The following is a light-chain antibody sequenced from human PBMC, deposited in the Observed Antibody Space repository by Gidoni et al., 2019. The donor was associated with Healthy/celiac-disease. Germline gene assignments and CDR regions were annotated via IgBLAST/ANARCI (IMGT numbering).Light chain of an antibody. J-gene: IGLJ2*01. Sequence: QSVLTQPPSVSVAPGQRVTISCTGSSSHIGAGYDVHWYQQLPGTAPKLLIYGNSNRPSGVPDRFSGSKSGTSASLAITGLQAEDEADYYCQSYDSSLSGVVFGGGTKLTVL. CDR2: GNS. V-gene: IGLV1-40*01. CDR3: QSYDSSLSGVV. CDR1: SSHIGAGYD.